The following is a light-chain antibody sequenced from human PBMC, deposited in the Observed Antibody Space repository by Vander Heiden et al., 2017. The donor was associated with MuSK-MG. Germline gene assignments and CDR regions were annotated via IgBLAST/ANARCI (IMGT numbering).Light chain of an antibody. Sequence: QSAVTQPPSASGTPGQKVTISCSGSSSNIGSNTANWYQQLPGTAPKPLIHSNGQRPSGVPDRFSGSKSGTSASLAISGLQSEDDGDYYCATWDDSLNGPVFGGGTRLTVL. J-gene: IGLJ3*02. CDR1: SSNIGSNT. CDR3: ATWDDSLNGPV. CDR2: SNG. V-gene: IGLV1-44*01.